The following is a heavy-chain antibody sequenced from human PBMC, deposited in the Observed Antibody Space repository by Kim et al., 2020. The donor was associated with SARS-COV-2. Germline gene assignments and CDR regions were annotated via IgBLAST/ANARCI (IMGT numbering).Heavy chain of an antibody. CDR3: ARSNRALDGSGSYHLIDY. Sequence: GESLKISCKGSGYSFTSYWISWVRQMPGKGLEWMGRIDPSDSYTNYSPSFQGHVTISADKSISTAYLQWSSLKASDTAMYYCARSNRALDGSGSYHLIDYWGQGTLVTVSS. CDR2: IDPSDSYT. D-gene: IGHD3-10*01. J-gene: IGHJ4*02. CDR1: GYSFTSYW. V-gene: IGHV5-10-1*01.